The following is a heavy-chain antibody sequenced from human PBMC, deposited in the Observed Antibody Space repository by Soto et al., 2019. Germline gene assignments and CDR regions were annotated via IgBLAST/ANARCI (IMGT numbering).Heavy chain of an antibody. J-gene: IGHJ4*02. CDR3: ARGHQLVEMATNTEGSTDY. D-gene: IGHD2-2*01. CDR2: INHSGST. Sequence: PSETLSLTCAVYGGSFSGYYWSWIRQPPGKGLEWIGEINHSGSTNYNPSLKSRVTISVDTSKNQFSLKLSSVTAADTAVYYCARGHQLVEMATNTEGSTDYWGQGTLVTVSS. V-gene: IGHV4-34*01. CDR1: GGSFSGYY.